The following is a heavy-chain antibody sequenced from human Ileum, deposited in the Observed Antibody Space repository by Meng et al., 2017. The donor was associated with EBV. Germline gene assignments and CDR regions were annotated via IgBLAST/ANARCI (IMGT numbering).Heavy chain of an antibody. D-gene: IGHD3-22*01. V-gene: IGHV4-4*02. Sequence: ARLQEAGPGLVKPSATLSLTCAVSGGSISRSDWWSWVRQPPGKGLEWIGETSHSGSTNYSPSLKSRVTISLDKSKNQLSLKLNSVTAADTAVYYCASSDYYRSDYWGQGTLVTVSS. CDR2: TSHSGST. CDR3: ASSDYYRSDY. J-gene: IGHJ4*02. CDR1: GGSISRSDW.